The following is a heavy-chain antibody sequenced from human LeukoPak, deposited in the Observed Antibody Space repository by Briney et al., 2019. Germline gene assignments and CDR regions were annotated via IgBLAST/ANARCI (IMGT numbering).Heavy chain of an antibody. D-gene: IGHD3-3*01. J-gene: IGHJ4*02. Sequence: ASVKVSCKASGYTFTDYYMHWLRQAPGQGLEWMGSINPNSGATNYAREFQGRVTMTRDTSITTAYMELSRLTSDDTAVFYCARDSLGFGALWYFDYWGQGTLVTVSS. V-gene: IGHV1-2*02. CDR3: ARDSLGFGALWYFDY. CDR2: INPNSGAT. CDR1: GYTFTDYY.